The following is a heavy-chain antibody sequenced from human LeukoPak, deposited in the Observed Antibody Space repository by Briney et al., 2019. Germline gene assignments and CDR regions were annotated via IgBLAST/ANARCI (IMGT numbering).Heavy chain of an antibody. CDR3: AKASSSWYLDWFDP. D-gene: IGHD6-13*01. CDR2: ISGSGGST. V-gene: IGHV3-23*01. Sequence: GGSLRLSCAASGFTFSNYAMSWVRQAPGKGLQWVSAISGSGGSTFYADSVKGRFTISRDNSKNTLYLQMNSLRAEDTAVYYCAKASSSWYLDWFDPWGQGTLVTVSS. CDR1: GFTFSNYA. J-gene: IGHJ5*02.